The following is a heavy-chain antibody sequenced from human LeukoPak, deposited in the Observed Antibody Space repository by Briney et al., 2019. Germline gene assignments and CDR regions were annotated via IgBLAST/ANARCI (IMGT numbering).Heavy chain of an antibody. D-gene: IGHD3-22*01. J-gene: IGHJ4*02. CDR2: INPNSGGT. CDR3: ARDTYYYDSSGSYYFDY. V-gene: IGHV1-2*02. Sequence: GASVKVSCKASGYTFTGYYMHWVRQAPGQGLEWMGWINPNSGGTNYAQKFQGRVTMTRDTSISTAYMELSRLRPDDTAVYYCARDTYYYDSSGSYYFDYWGQGTLVTVSS. CDR1: GYTFTGYY.